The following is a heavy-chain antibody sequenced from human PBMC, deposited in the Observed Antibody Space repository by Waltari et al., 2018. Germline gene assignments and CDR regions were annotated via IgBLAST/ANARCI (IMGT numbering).Heavy chain of an antibody. V-gene: IGHV3-74*01. D-gene: IGHD3-16*01. Sequence: EVDLVESGGGLGQPGGSLRLSCPASGFTFTTYWMHWVRQAPGKGLLWVSRNSSDGRGTSYADSVQGRYTISRDNATNTVFLQLNSLRVDDTAVYYCVRRLDKRRGFDYWGQGTLVTVSS. CDR2: NSSDGRGT. CDR1: GFTFTTYW. CDR3: VRRLDKRRGFDY. J-gene: IGHJ4*02.